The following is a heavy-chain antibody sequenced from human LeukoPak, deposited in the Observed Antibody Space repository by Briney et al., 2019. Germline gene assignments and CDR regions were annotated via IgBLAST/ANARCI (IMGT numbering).Heavy chain of an antibody. CDR1: GGSISSGGYY. CDR3: ARDFWGSPLDAFDI. CDR2: IYHSGST. J-gene: IGHJ3*02. Sequence: SSETLSLTCTVSGGSISSGGYYWSWIRQPPGKGLEWIGYIYHSGSTYYNPSLKSRVTISVDRSKNQFSLKLSSVTAADTAVYYCARDFWGSPLDAFDIWGQGTMVTVSS. V-gene: IGHV4-30-2*01. D-gene: IGHD3-16*01.